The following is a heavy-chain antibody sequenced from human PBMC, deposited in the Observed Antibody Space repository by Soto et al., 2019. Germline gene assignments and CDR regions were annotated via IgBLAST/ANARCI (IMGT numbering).Heavy chain of an antibody. J-gene: IGHJ6*03. CDR2: IYYSGST. CDR1: GGSISSYY. D-gene: IGHD6-13*01. V-gene: IGHV4-59*01. Sequence: SETLSLTCTVSGGSISSYYWSWIRQPPGKGLEWIGYIYYSGSTNYNPSLKSRVTISVDTPKNQFSLKLSSVTAADTAVYYCVREQQLVSPISYYYYYMDVWGKGTTVTVSS. CDR3: VREQQLVSPISYYYYYMDV.